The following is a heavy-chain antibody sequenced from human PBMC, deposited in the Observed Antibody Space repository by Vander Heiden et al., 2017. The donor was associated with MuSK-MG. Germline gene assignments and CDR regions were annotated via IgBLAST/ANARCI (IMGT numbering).Heavy chain of an antibody. J-gene: IGHJ4*02. V-gene: IGHV4-59*08. CDR1: GGSISSYY. CDR2: IYYSGFT. CDR3: ARQNPPSFFDY. Sequence: QVQLQESGPGLVKPSETLSLTCPVSGGSISSYYWSWIRQPPGKGLEWIAYIYYSGFTNYNPSLKSRVTISVDTSKNQFSLKLTSVTAADTAVYYCARQNPPSFFDYWGQGTLVTVSS.